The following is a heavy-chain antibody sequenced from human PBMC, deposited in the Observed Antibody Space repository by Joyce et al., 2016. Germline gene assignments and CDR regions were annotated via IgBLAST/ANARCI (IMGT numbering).Heavy chain of an antibody. J-gene: IGHJ4*02. CDR2: IRSKTNTYAT. Sequence: QLVESGGGLVQPGGSLKLSCAGSGFIFSGSAIHWVRQTSGKGLEWVGRIRSKTNTYATAYAASVRGRLTISRDDSKNTAYLQMNSLKTEDTAVYYCTRHLLDYFDTSAYFENFDYWGQGTLVTVSS. CDR1: GFIFSGSA. CDR3: TRHLLDYFDTSAYFENFDY. V-gene: IGHV3-73*02. D-gene: IGHD3-9*01.